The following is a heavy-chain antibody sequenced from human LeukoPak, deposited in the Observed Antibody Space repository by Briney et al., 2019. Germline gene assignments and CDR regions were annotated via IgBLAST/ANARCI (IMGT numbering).Heavy chain of an antibody. CDR3: AGGSGSSWFDP. V-gene: IGHV3-7*05. CDR1: GFTFSSYW. CDR2: IKQDGSER. J-gene: IGHJ5*02. Sequence: QPGGSLRLSCAASGFTFSSYWMGWVRQAPGKGLEWVANIKQDGSERNYVDSVKGRFTISRDNAKNSLYLQVNSLRVEDTAVYYCAGGSGSSWFDPWGQGTLVTVSS. D-gene: IGHD3-3*01.